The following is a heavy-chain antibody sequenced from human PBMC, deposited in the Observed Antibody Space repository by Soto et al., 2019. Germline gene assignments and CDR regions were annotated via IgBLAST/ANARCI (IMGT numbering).Heavy chain of an antibody. Sequence: GGSLILSCAASGFTFSSYWMSWVRQAPGKGLEWVANIKQDGSEKYYVDSVKGRFTISRDNAKNSLYLQMNSLRAEATSVYSCARGSYSGSTEWFDPWGQGTLVTVSS. D-gene: IGHD1-26*01. J-gene: IGHJ5*02. CDR1: GFTFSSYW. V-gene: IGHV3-7*03. CDR2: IKQDGSEK. CDR3: ARGSYSGSTEWFDP.